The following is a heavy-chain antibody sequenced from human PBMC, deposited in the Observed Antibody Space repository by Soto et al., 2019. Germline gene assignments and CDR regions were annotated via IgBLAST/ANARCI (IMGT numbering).Heavy chain of an antibody. V-gene: IGHV5-51*01. D-gene: IGHD2-8*01. CDR1: GYSFTSYW. CDR3: ARGYCTTSICDPWFDP. Sequence: GESLKISCTGVGYSFTSYWIAWVRQMPGKGLEWMGIIYPGDSYTRYNPSFQGQVTISADKSITTAYLQWSSLKASDTAMYYCARGYCTTSICDPWFDPWGQGTLVTVS. J-gene: IGHJ5*02. CDR2: IYPGDSYT.